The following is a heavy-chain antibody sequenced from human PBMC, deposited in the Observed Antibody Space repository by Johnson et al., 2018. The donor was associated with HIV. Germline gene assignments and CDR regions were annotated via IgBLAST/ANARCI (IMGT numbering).Heavy chain of an antibody. V-gene: IGHV3-66*02. CDR1: GFTFSSYW. CDR2: VYRGGST. D-gene: IGHD5-12*01. Sequence: MLLVESGGGLVQPGGSLRLSCAASGFTFSSYWMSWVRQAPGKGLEWVSVVYRGGSTYYADSVKGRFTISRDNSKNMLYLQMNSLRAEDTAVYYCAKDISQWLIRAFDIWGQGTMVTVSS. J-gene: IGHJ3*02. CDR3: AKDISQWLIRAFDI.